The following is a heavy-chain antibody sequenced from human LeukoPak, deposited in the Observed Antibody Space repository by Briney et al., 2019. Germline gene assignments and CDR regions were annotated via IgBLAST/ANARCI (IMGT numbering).Heavy chain of an antibody. D-gene: IGHD3-10*01. J-gene: IGHJ4*02. V-gene: IGHV3-23*01. CDR3: AKIHTDLWFGKSYNDY. CDR2: ISGSGGST. CDR1: GFTFSNYV. Sequence: GGSLRLSCAASGFTFSNYVMSWVRQAPGKGLEWVSAISGSGGSTYYADSVKGRFTISRDNSKNTLYLQMNSLRAEDTAVYYCAKIHTDLWFGKSYNDYWGQGTLVTVSS.